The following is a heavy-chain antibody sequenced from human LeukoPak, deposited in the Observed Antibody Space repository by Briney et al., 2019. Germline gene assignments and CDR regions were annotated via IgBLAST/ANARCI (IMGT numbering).Heavy chain of an antibody. V-gene: IGHV3-23*01. CDR2: ISGSGGST. D-gene: IGHD3-22*01. CDR1: GFTFSNYA. Sequence: GGSLRLSCSASGFTFSNYAMSWVRQAPGKGLEWVSAISGSGGSTYYADSVKGRFTISRDNSKNTLYLQMNSLTAEDTALYYFAKGAMHYYDTSGYNYFDYWGQGNLVIGSS. CDR3: AKGAMHYYDTSGYNYFDY. J-gene: IGHJ4*02.